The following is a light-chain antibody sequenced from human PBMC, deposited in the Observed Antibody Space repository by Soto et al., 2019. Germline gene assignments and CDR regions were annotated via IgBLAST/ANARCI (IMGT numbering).Light chain of an antibody. Sequence: QSVLTQSPSASASLGASVRLTCTLSSGHSNYAIAWHQQQSEKGPRFLMKLNSDGSHTKGDGIPDRYSGSSSGAERYLTSSSLQSEDEADYYCQTWGTAIPVTFGGGTKVTVL. J-gene: IGLJ2*01. CDR2: LNSDGSH. CDR3: QTWGTAIPVT. CDR1: SGHSNYA. V-gene: IGLV4-69*02.